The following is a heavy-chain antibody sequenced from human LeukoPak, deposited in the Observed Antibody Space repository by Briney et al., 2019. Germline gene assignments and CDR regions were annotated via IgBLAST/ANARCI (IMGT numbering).Heavy chain of an antibody. CDR1: GFTFSSYD. D-gene: IGHD6-19*01. CDR2: IGTAGGT. V-gene: IGHV3-13*01. Sequence: GGSLRLSCAASGFTFSSYDMHWVRQATGKGLEWVSAIGTAGGTYYPGSVKGRFTISRENAKNSLYLQMNSLRAGDTAVYYCARSSGWGPLDYWGQGTLVTVSS. J-gene: IGHJ4*02. CDR3: ARSSGWGPLDY.